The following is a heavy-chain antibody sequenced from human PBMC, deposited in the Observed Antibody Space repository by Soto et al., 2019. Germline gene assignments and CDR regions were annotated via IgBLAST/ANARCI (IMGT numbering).Heavy chain of an antibody. CDR3: ARDRAGYSSHFVS. CDR1: RGTFTNYA. CDR2: IMPFFGSG. V-gene: IGHV1-69*01. J-gene: IGHJ4*02. Sequence: QVYLVQSGAEVKKPGSSVKVSCKALRGTFTNYAFSWVRQAPGQGLEWMGGIMPFFGSGNYAQKFQGRINITADESTSSGYLKLTSLRSEDTAVYYCARDRAGYSSHFVSWGQGTLVTVSS. D-gene: IGHD2-2*03.